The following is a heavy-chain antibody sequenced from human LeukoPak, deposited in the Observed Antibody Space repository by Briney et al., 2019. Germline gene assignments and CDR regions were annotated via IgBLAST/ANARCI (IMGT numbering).Heavy chain of an antibody. CDR1: GFTFSSYS. V-gene: IGHV3-21*01. CDR3: ARDQVYCSGGSCYSLDY. J-gene: IGHJ4*02. D-gene: IGHD2-15*01. Sequence: PGGSLRLSCAASGFTFSSYSMNWVRQAPGKGLEWVSSISSSSSYIYYADSVKGLFTISRDNAKNSLYLQMNSLRAEDTAVYYCARDQVYCSGGSCYSLDYWGQGTLVTVSS. CDR2: ISSSSSYI.